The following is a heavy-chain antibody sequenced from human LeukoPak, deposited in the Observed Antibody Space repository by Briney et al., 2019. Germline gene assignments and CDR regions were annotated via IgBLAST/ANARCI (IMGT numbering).Heavy chain of an antibody. CDR1: GYTFTSYD. CDR3: ARGLLYCSSTSCYAY. J-gene: IGHJ4*02. D-gene: IGHD2-2*01. CDR2: MNPNSGNT. V-gene: IGHV1-8*01. Sequence: ASVKVSCKASGYTFTSYDINWVRQATGQGPEWMGWMNPNSGNTGYAQKFQGRVTMTRNTSISTAYMELSSLRSEDTAVYYCARGLLYCSSTSCYAYWGQGTLVTVSS.